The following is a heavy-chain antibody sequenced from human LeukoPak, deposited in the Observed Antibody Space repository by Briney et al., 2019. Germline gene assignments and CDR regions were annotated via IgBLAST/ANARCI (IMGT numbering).Heavy chain of an antibody. Sequence: ASVKVSCKASGYTFTGYYMHWVRQAPGQGLEWMGWINLNSGGTNYAQKFQGRVTMTRDTSISTAYMELSRLRSDDTAVYYCALTHGYCSSTSCRPFDYWGQGTLVTVSS. D-gene: IGHD2-2*03. J-gene: IGHJ4*02. CDR1: GYTFTGYY. CDR3: ALTHGYCSSTSCRPFDY. V-gene: IGHV1-2*02. CDR2: INLNSGGT.